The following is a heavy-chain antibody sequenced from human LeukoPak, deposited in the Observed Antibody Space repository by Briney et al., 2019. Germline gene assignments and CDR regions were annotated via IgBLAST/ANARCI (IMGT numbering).Heavy chain of an antibody. CDR1: GFTLDDYA. D-gene: IGHD5-18*01. V-gene: IGHV3-43D*03. Sequence: GGSLRLSCAASGFTLDDYAMHGVRQAPGEGLEGVSLINWDGGGTLYADSVKVRFTISRDNSKNYLYLQMNSLRAEDTALYYCAKERGGYKYGSYYFDYWGQGTLVTVSS. J-gene: IGHJ4*02. CDR2: INWDGGGT. CDR3: AKERGGYKYGSYYFDY.